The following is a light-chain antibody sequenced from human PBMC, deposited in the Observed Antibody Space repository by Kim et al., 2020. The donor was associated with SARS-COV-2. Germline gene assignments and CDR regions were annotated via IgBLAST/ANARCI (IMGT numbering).Light chain of an antibody. Sequence: GDRVPITCRASQSISSWLAWYQQKPGKAPKLLIYDASSLESGVPSSFSGSGSVTEFTLTISSLQPDDFATYYCQQYNSYSYTFGQGTKLEIK. V-gene: IGKV1-5*01. CDR2: DAS. CDR1: QSISSW. CDR3: QQYNSYSYT. J-gene: IGKJ2*01.